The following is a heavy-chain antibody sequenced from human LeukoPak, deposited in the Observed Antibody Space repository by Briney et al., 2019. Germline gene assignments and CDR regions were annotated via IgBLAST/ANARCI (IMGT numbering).Heavy chain of an antibody. CDR1: GFTFSSYS. Sequence: GGSLRLSCAASGFTFSSYSMNWVRQAPGKGLEWVSYISSSSSIIYYADSVKGRFTISRDNAKNSLYLQMNSLRADDTAVYYCARDEGQQFDYWGQGTLVTVSS. V-gene: IGHV3-48*01. J-gene: IGHJ4*02. CDR3: ARDEGQQFDY. CDR2: ISSSSSII. D-gene: IGHD6-13*01.